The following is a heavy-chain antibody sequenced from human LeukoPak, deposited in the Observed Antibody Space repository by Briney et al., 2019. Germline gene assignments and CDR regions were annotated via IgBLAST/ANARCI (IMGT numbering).Heavy chain of an antibody. CDR1: GCTFSSYA. CDR2: ISGSGGST. D-gene: IGHD5-24*01. J-gene: IGHJ4*02. Sequence: GGSLRLSCAASGCTFSSYAMSWVRQAPGKGLEWVSAISGSGGSTYYADSVKGRFTISRDNSKNTLYLQMNSLRAEDTGVYYCSREGSDGYNFDYWGQGTLVTVSS. V-gene: IGHV3-23*01. CDR3: SREGSDGYNFDY.